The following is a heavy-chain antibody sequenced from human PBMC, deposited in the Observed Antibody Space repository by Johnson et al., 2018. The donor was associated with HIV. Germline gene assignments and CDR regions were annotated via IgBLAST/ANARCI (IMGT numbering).Heavy chain of an antibody. CDR3: ARVRETKGPYDAFDI. Sequence: VQLVESGGGLVQPGGSLRLSCAASGFSVSTYDMHWVRQATGKGLDWVSVIGTAGDTYYLGSVKGRFTISRENAKNTLYLQMGSLRAEDMAVYYCARVRETKGPYDAFDIWGQGTMVTVSS. CDR2: IGTAGDT. J-gene: IGHJ3*02. V-gene: IGHV3-13*01. D-gene: IGHD1-1*01. CDR1: GFSVSTYD.